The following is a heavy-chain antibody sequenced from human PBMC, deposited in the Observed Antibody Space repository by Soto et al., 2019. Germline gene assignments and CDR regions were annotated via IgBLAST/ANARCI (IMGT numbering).Heavy chain of an antibody. CDR3: AKVGLWFGELLHNWFDP. CDR1: GYTFTSYG. J-gene: IGHJ5*02. Sequence: QVQLVQSGAEVKKPGASVKVSCKASGYTFTSYGISWVRQAPGQGLEWMGWISAYNGNTNYAQKLQGRVTMTPDTATSTAYMELRSLRSDDTAVYYCAKVGLWFGELLHNWFDPWGQGTLVTVSS. CDR2: ISAYNGNT. V-gene: IGHV1-18*01. D-gene: IGHD3-10*01.